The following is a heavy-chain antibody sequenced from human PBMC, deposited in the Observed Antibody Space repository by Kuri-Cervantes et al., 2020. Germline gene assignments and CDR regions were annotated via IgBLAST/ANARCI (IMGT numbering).Heavy chain of an antibody. V-gene: IGHV3-23*01. Sequence: GESLKISCAASGFTFPDSTMNWVRQAPGKGLEWASTISATGGGTYYADSVKGRSTISRDNSKNTLYLEMNSLRAEDTAVYYCARDSKGYDTSGYYFIPFDYWGQGTLVTVSS. CDR3: ARDSKGYDTSGYYFIPFDY. CDR1: GFTFPDST. D-gene: IGHD3-22*01. CDR2: ISATGGGT. J-gene: IGHJ4*02.